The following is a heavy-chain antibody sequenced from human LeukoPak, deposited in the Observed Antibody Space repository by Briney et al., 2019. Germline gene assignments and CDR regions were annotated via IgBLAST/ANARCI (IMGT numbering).Heavy chain of an antibody. CDR1: GYSFTSYW. CDR2: IYPGDSDT. Sequence: GESLKISCKGSGYSFTSYWISWVRQMPGKGLEWMGIIYPGDSDTRYSPSFQGQVTISADKSISTAYLQWSSLKASDTAMYYCASSEDYGDYSFDYWGQGTLVTVSS. J-gene: IGHJ4*02. CDR3: ASSEDYGDYSFDY. D-gene: IGHD4-17*01. V-gene: IGHV5-51*01.